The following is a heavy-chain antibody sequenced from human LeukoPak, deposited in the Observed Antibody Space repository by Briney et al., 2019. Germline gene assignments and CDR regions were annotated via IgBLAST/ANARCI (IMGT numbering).Heavy chain of an antibody. CDR2: ISNDGGT. J-gene: IGHJ4*02. CDR3: AGDKTTSGWYEIDY. Sequence: GGSLRLSCAASGFTVSSYYMSWVRQAPGKGLESVSVISNDGGTYYADSVKGRFTISRDNSKNTVYLQMNSLRAEDTAVYYCAGDKTTSGWYEIDYWGQGTLVTVSS. D-gene: IGHD6-19*01. CDR1: GFTVSSYY. V-gene: IGHV3-53*01.